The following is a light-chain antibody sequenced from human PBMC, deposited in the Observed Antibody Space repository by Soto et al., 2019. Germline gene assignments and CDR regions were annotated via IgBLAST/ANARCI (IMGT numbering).Light chain of an antibody. CDR2: AAS. CDR1: QSIRTY. V-gene: IGKV1-39*01. CDR3: QQSYSTPRT. Sequence: DIQMTQSPSSLSAPVGDRVAITCRASQSIRTYLNWYHQKPGEAPKVLISAASNLQSGVPSRFSGSGSGTDFTLTISSLQPEDFGTYYCQQSYSTPRTFGQGTKVDI. J-gene: IGKJ1*01.